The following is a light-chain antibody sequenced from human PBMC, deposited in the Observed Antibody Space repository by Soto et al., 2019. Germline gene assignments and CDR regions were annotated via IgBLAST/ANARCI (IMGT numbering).Light chain of an antibody. J-gene: IGKJ1*01. CDR1: QSINAH. CDR2: GAS. V-gene: IGKV3-15*01. Sequence: EVVMTQSPATLSVSPGERVTLSCRASQSINAHLAWYQQKPGQAPRLLIHGASTRATGIPARFSGSGFGTEFILTISSLQSEDFAVYYCQQYNNWLWTFGQGTKVELQ. CDR3: QQYNNWLWT.